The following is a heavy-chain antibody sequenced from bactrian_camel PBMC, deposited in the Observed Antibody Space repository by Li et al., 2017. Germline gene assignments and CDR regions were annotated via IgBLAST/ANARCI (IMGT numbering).Heavy chain of an antibody. CDR3: AADQLYGTCRDVLDFPA. CDR1: RYTYKRNC. J-gene: IGHJ4*01. CDR2: LWIGGAQT. V-gene: IGHV3S31*01. Sequence: DVQLVESGGGSVQAGGSLSLSCAAGRYTYKRNCMGWFRQRPGKGPVGLAVLWIGGAQTVYADSVKGRFIITRDKAKDLVYLQMNGLQPEDTGIYYCAADQLYGTCRDVLDFPARGQGTQVTVS. D-gene: IGHD7*01.